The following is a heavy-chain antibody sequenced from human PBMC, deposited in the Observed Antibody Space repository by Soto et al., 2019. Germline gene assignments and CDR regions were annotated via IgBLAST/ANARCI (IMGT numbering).Heavy chain of an antibody. Sequence: SKTLSLTFSFSGVSSSSGYYYWSFIRQPPGKGLEWIGNIYYSGNTYYNPSLKSRLIISTDTSKNHFSLKVCSVTAADTAVYDCASSSLYGMDVWGQGTTVTVSS. CDR1: GVSSSSGYYY. CDR3: ASSSLYGMDV. J-gene: IGHJ6*02. CDR2: IYYSGNT. V-gene: IGHV4-30-4*01.